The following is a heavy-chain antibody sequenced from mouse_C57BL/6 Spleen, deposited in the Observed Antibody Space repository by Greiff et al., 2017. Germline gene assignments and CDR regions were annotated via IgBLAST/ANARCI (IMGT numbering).Heavy chain of an antibody. CDR1: GYAFSSSW. D-gene: IGHD2-4*01. V-gene: IGHV1-82*01. CDR2: IYPGAGDT. Sequence: QVQLQQSGPELVKPGASVKISCKASGYAFSSSWMNWVKQRPGKGLEWIGRIYPGAGDTNYNGKFKGKATLTADKSSSTAYMQLSSLTSEDSAVYFCARVGDYDDFAYWGQGTLVTVSA. CDR3: ARVGDYDDFAY. J-gene: IGHJ3*01.